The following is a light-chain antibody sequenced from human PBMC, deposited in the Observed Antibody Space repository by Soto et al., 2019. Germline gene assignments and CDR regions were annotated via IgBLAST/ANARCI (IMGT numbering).Light chain of an antibody. CDR1: SSDVGGYNY. CDR3: QSYDIRLSVE. J-gene: IGLJ2*01. V-gene: IGLV2-11*01. CDR2: DVS. Sequence: QSALTQPRSVSGSPGQSVTISCTGTSSDVGGYNYVSWYQQHPGKAPKLMIYDVSKRPSGVPDRFSGSKSGNTASLTISGLQAEDEADYYCQSYDIRLSVEFGGGTKLTVL.